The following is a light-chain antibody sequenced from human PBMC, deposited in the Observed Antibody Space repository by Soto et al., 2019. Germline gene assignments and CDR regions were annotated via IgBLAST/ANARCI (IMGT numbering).Light chain of an antibody. CDR1: QSVSSN. Sequence: EIVMTQSPATLSVSPGERASLSCRASQSVSSNLAWYQQKPGQTPRLLIYATSTRATGIPARFSGSGSGTEFTPTISSLQSEDFAVYYCQQYKNWPTLTFGGGTKVDIK. J-gene: IGKJ4*01. CDR3: QQYKNWPTLT. CDR2: ATS. V-gene: IGKV3-15*01.